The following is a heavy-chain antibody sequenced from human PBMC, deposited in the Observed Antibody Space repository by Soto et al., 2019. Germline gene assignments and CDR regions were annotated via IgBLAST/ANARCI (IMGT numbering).Heavy chain of an antibody. Sequence: ASVKVSCKASGYTFTSYYMHWVRQAPGQGLEWMGIINPSGGSTSYAQKFQGRVTMTRDTSTSTVYMELSSLRSEDTAVYYCARGDPEYCSGGSCYSALDYYYYGMDVWGQGTTVTVSS. V-gene: IGHV1-46*01. D-gene: IGHD2-15*01. CDR3: ARGDPEYCSGGSCYSALDYYYYGMDV. CDR1: GYTFTSYY. CDR2: INPSGGST. J-gene: IGHJ6*02.